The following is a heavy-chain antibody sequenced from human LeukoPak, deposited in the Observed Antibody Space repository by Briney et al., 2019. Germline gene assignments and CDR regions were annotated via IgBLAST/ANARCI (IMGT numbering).Heavy chain of an antibody. D-gene: IGHD3-10*01. J-gene: IGHJ6*03. V-gene: IGHV4-34*12. CDR2: IIQNGDG. Sequence: PSETLSLTCGVSGGSLSFYYWSWIRQSPGKGLEWIAEIIQNGDGNYNMSLKSRVTISVDTSKNQFPLKLTSATAADTAVYYCARVRWPTTGDKEVRGVITGGLYMDVWGKGTTVTISS. CDR3: ARVRWPTTGDKEVRGVITGGLYMDV. CDR1: GGSLSFYY.